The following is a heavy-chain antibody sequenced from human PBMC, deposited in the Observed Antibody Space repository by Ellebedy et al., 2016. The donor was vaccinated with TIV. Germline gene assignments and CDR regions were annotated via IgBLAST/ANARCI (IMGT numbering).Heavy chain of an antibody. J-gene: IGHJ5*02. CDR2: IYYSGST. CDR1: GYSISSGYY. CDR3: ARARVSTNWFDP. V-gene: IGHV4-61*01. D-gene: IGHD3-10*01. Sequence: SETLSLTXTVSGYSISSGYYWSWIRQAPGKGLEWIGYIYYSGSTNYNPSLKSRVTISIDTSKNQFSLKLGSVTAADTGLYYCARARVSTNWFDPWGQGTLVTVSS.